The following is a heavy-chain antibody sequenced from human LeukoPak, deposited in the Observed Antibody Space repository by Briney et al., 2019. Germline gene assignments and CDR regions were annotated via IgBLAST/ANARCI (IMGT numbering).Heavy chain of an antibody. D-gene: IGHD2-2*01. CDR3: ARDTDLYQPLDY. Sequence: SGTLSLTCAVYGGSFSGYYWSWIRQPPGKGLEWIGEINHSGSTNYNPSLKSRVTISVDTSKNQFSLKLSSVTAADTAVYYCARDTDLYQPLDYWGQGTLVTVSS. V-gene: IGHV4-34*01. J-gene: IGHJ4*02. CDR1: GGSFSGYY. CDR2: INHSGST.